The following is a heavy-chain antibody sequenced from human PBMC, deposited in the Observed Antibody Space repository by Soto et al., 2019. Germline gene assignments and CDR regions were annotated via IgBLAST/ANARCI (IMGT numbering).Heavy chain of an antibody. CDR3: ARLYYDYV. Sequence: GSLRLSCRASGSDFSTYSMNWVRQAPGQGLEWIAYVSLDSDSIQYADSVKGRFTISRDDAENSLYLQMDSLRDEDTATYYCARLYYDYVWGQGTTVTVSS. CDR2: VSLDSDSI. V-gene: IGHV3-48*02. J-gene: IGHJ6*02. D-gene: IGHD3-3*01. CDR1: GSDFSTYS.